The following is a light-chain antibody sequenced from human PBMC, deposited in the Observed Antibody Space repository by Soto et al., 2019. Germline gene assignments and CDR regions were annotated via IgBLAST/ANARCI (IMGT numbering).Light chain of an antibody. V-gene: IGKV3-11*01. CDR3: QQRSTWPLT. J-gene: IGKJ4*01. CDR1: QSVSSY. Sequence: EIVLTQSPATLSLSPVERATLSCRATQSVSSYLAWYQHKPCQAPRLLIYDASNRATGIPARFSGSWSGTDFTLTISSLEPEDFAVYYCQQRSTWPLTFGGGTKVEIK. CDR2: DAS.